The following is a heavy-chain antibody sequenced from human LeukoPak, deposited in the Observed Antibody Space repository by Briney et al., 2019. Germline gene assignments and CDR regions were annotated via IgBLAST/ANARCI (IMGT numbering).Heavy chain of an antibody. CDR3: ERDTAYSLTLYGVVDF. V-gene: IGHV3-30-3*01. J-gene: IGHJ4*02. CDR1: GFTFSNYA. D-gene: IGHD3-9*01. CDR2: ISYDGSRK. Sequence: GGSLRLSCAASGFTFSNYAMSWVRQAPGKGLEWVAVISYDGSRKNYADSVRGRFTISRDNSKNSLSLQMNSPRDEDTAMYYCERDTAYSLTLYGVVDFWGQGTLVTVSS.